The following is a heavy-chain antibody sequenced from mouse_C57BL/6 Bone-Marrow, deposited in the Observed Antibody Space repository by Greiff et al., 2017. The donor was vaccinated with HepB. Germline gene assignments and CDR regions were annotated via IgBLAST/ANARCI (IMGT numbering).Heavy chain of an antibody. CDR2: IYPRSGNT. D-gene: IGHD1-1*01. Sequence: QVQPQQSGAELARPGASVKLSCKASGYTFTSYGISWVKQRTGQGLEWIGEIYPRSGNTYYNEKFKGKATLTADKSSSTAYMELRSLTSEDSAVYFCASRGLLGGYWGQGTLVTVSA. V-gene: IGHV1-81*01. CDR1: GYTFTSYG. CDR3: ASRGLLGGY. J-gene: IGHJ3*01.